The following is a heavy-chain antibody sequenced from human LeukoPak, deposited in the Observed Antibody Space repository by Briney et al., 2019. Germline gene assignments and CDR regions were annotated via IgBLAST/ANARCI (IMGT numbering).Heavy chain of an antibody. J-gene: IGHJ4*02. CDR1: GGSISSYY. CDR3: AGRSGYYPYYFDY. V-gene: IGHV4-59*01. CDR2: MYYSGST. Sequence: SGTLSLTCTVSGGSISSYYWSWIRQPPGKGLEWIGYMYYSGSTNYNPSLKSRVTISVDTSKNQFSLKLSSVTAADTAVYYCAGRSGYYPYYFDYWGQGTLVTVSS. D-gene: IGHD3-22*01.